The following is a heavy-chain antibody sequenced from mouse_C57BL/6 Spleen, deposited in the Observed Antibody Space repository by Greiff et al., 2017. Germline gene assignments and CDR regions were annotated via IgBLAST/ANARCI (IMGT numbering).Heavy chain of an antibody. J-gene: IGHJ2*01. D-gene: IGHD1-1*01. CDR2: IDPSDSYT. CDR1: GYTFTSYW. Sequence: QVQLQQPGAELVKPGASVKLSCKASGYTFTSYWMQWVKQRPGQGLEWIGEIDPSDSYTNYNQKFKGKATLTVDTSSSTAYMQLSSLTSEDSAVYYCVRNYFDYWGQGTTLTVSS. CDR3: VRNYFDY. V-gene: IGHV1-50*01.